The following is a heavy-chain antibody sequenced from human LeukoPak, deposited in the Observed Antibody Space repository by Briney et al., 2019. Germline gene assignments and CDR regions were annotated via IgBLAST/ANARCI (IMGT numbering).Heavy chain of an antibody. J-gene: IGHJ4*02. Sequence: GGSLRLSCAASGFTFSSYWMSWVREAPGKGLEWVANIKQDGSEKYYVDSEKGRFTISRDNAKNSLYLQMNSLRAEDTAVYYCARLKLLWSNYFDYWGQGTLVTVSS. CDR2: IKQDGSEK. CDR3: ARLKLLWSNYFDY. CDR1: GFTFSSYW. V-gene: IGHV3-7*01. D-gene: IGHD2-2*01.